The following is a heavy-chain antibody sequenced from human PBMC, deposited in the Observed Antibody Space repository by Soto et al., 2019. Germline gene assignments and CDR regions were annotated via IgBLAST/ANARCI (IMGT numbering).Heavy chain of an antibody. Sequence: EVQLVESGGGLVKPGGSLRLSCVASAFTFNNFPMHWVRQAPGKGLQWLASITTTSTYKYYADSVKGRFSICRDNAKNSLYLELTNLRSEDTAVYYCAREKCSSTSCNHGMDVWGLGTTVTVSS. V-gene: IGHV3-21*01. J-gene: IGHJ6*02. CDR3: AREKCSSTSCNHGMDV. CDR2: ITTTSTYK. D-gene: IGHD2-2*01. CDR1: AFTFNNFP.